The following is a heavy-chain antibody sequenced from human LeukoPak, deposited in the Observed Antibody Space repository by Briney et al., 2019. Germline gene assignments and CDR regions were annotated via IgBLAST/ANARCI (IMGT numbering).Heavy chain of an antibody. CDR2: ISSSSSYI. CDR3: ARRTPGLFDY. Sequence: PGGSLSLSCAASGFTFSSYSMNWVRQAPGKGLEWVSSISSSSSYIYYADSVKGRFTISRDNAKNSLYLQMNSLRAEDTAVYYCARRTPGLFDYWGQGTLVTVSS. J-gene: IGHJ4*02. CDR1: GFTFSSYS. V-gene: IGHV3-21*01. D-gene: IGHD1-14*01.